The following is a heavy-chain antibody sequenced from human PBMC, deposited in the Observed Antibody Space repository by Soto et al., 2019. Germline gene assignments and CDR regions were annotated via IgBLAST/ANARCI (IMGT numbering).Heavy chain of an antibody. D-gene: IGHD2-2*01. Sequence: GGSLRLSCAASGFTFSSYAMSWVRQAPGKGLEWVSAISGSGGRTYYADSVKSRFTISRDNSKNTLYLQMNSLRTEVTAIYYCAKDRSCITTRCYVDYWGQGTLVTVAA. CDR1: GFTFSSYA. V-gene: IGHV3-23*01. CDR3: AKDRSCITTRCYVDY. CDR2: ISGSGGRT. J-gene: IGHJ4*02.